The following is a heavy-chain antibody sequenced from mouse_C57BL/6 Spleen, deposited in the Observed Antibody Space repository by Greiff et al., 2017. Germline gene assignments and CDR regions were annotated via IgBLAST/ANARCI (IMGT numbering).Heavy chain of an antibody. CDR2: ISDSGSYT. Sequence: EVQRLESGGGLVKPGGSLKLSCAASGFTFSSYAMPWVRQTPEKRLEWVATISDSGSYTYYPDTVKGRFTISRDNAKNNQYLQMSHLKAEDTAMYCCARECSTVAFDYWGQGTTLTVSS. J-gene: IGHJ2*01. CDR1: GFTFSSYA. D-gene: IGHD1-1*01. V-gene: IGHV5-4*01. CDR3: ARECSTVAFDY.